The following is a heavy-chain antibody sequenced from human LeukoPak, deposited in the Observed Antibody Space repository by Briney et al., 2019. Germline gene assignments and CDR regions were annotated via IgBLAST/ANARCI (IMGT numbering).Heavy chain of an antibody. Sequence: PGESLKISCKGSGYRFTNYWIGWVRQIPGKGLELMGSIYPGDSDTRYSPSFQGQVTISADKSITTACLQWSSLKATDTAKYYCARQGVYYSDSSAYYYWGQGTLVTVSS. V-gene: IGHV5-51*01. J-gene: IGHJ4*02. D-gene: IGHD3-22*01. CDR2: IYPGDSDT. CDR3: ARQGVYYSDSSAYYY. CDR1: GYRFTNYW.